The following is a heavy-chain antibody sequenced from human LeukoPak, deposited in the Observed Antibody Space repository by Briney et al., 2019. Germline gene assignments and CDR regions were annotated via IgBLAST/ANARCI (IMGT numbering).Heavy chain of an antibody. CDR2: IYYSGST. D-gene: IGHD4-23*01. Sequence: SDTLSLTCTVSGGSISSYYWSWIRQPPGKGLEWIGYIYYSGSTKYNPSLKSRVTISVDTSKNQFSLKLSSVTAADTAVYYCASSTVVTPYRWFDPWGQGTLVTVSS. CDR3: ASSTVVTPYRWFDP. J-gene: IGHJ5*02. V-gene: IGHV4-59*08. CDR1: GGSISSYY.